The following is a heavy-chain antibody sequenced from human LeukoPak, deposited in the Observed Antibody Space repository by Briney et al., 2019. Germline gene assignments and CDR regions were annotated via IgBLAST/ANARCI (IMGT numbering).Heavy chain of an antibody. CDR2: VYYSGST. CDR3: ASHRRSHGSEY. D-gene: IGHD3-10*01. J-gene: IGHJ4*02. V-gene: IGHV4-59*01. CDR1: GGSFEHYF. Sequence: SETLSLTCTVAGGSFEHYFWSWIRQPPGKGLEWIGYVYYSGSTDYSPSLKSRLTISADTSKNQFSLKLNSVTAADTAVYYCASHRRSHGSEYWGQGTLVTVSS.